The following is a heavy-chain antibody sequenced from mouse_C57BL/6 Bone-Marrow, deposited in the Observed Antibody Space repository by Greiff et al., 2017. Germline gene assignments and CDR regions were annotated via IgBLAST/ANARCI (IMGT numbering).Heavy chain of an antibody. Sequence: EVQLQQSGPELVKPGASVKISCKASGYTFTDYYMNWVQQSHGKSLEWIGDINPNDGGTSYNQKVKGKATLTVDKSSSTADMELRSLTSEDSAVYYCASSYGSEREYAMDYWGQGTSVTVSS. J-gene: IGHJ4*01. CDR3: ASSYGSEREYAMDY. CDR2: INPNDGGT. D-gene: IGHD1-1*01. CDR1: GYTFTDYY. V-gene: IGHV1-26*01.